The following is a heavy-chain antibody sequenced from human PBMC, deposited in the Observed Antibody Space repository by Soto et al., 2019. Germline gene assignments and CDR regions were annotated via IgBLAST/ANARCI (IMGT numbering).Heavy chain of an antibody. J-gene: IGHJ6*02. Sequence: QMQLVQSGPEVKKPGTSVKVSCKASGFTFTSSAMQWVRQARGQRLEWIGWIVVGSGNTNYAQKFQERVTITRDMSXXTAYMELSSLRSEDTAVYYCAADLHSGWPSYGMDVWGQGTTVTVSS. D-gene: IGHD6-19*01. V-gene: IGHV1-58*02. CDR1: GFTFTSSA. CDR2: IVVGSGNT. CDR3: AADLHSGWPSYGMDV.